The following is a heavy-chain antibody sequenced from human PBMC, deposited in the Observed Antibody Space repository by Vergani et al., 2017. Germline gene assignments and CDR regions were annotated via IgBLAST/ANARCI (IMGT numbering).Heavy chain of an antibody. Sequence: EVQLLESGGDLVQPGGSLRLSCAASGFTFNHYAMNWVRQPPGKGLEWVSGISGSGGSTYYAGSVKGRFTISKDSSKNTLYLQMNSLSAGDTAVYYCAKAHPRNSGYDYLYYYHAMDVWGQGTTVTVSS. J-gene: IGHJ6*02. CDR1: GFTFNHYA. CDR3: AKAHPRNSGYDYLYYYHAMDV. CDR2: ISGSGGST. V-gene: IGHV3-23*01. D-gene: IGHD5-12*01.